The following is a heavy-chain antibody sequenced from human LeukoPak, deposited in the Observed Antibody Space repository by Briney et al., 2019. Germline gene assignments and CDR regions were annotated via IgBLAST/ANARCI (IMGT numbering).Heavy chain of an antibody. V-gene: IGHV3-30*03. CDR3: ARDASVRGYSYGFDY. CDR1: GFTFSSYG. CDR2: ISYDGSNK. Sequence: GGSLRLSCAASGFTFSSYGMHWVRQAPGKGLEWVAVISYDGSNKYYADSVKGRFTISRDNAKNSLYLQMNSLRAEDTAVYYCARDASVRGYSYGFDYWGQGTLVTVSS. J-gene: IGHJ4*02. D-gene: IGHD5-18*01.